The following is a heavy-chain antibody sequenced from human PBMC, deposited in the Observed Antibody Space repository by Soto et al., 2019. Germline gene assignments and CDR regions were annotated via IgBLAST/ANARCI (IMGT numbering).Heavy chain of an antibody. Sequence: GGSLRLSCAASGFTFSSYEMNWVRQAPGKGLEWVSYTSSSGSTIYYADSVKGRFTISRDNAKNSLYLQMNSLRAEDTAVYYCARTQDYYDSSGALDYWGQGTLVTVSS. V-gene: IGHV3-48*03. D-gene: IGHD3-22*01. CDR2: TSSSGSTI. J-gene: IGHJ4*02. CDR1: GFTFSSYE. CDR3: ARTQDYYDSSGALDY.